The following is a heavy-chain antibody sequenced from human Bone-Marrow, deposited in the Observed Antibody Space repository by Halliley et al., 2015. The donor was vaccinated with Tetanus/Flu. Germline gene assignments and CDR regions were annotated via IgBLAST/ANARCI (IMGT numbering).Heavy chain of an antibody. D-gene: IGHD4-4*01. V-gene: IGHV3-23*01. Sequence: SLRLSCAASGFNFVNYAMSWVRQAPGKGLEWVSSIGTSGVTTYYAKSVKGRFTISRDNSRDTLYLQMSSLRGEDTAVYYCAKSPTVMTTGTTGWDWGQGALVTVSS. CDR3: AKSPTVMTTGTTGWD. CDR1: GFNFVNYA. J-gene: IGHJ4*02. CDR2: IGTSGVTT.